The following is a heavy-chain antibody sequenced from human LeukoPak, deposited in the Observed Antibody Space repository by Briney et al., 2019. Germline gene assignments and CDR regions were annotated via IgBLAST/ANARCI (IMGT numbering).Heavy chain of an antibody. CDR3: ARDKVTY. CDR1: GFTFSNYW. J-gene: IGHJ4*02. Sequence: PGGSLRLSCAASGFTFSNYWMSWVRQAPGKGLEWVAHINEDGSEIYYVDSVKGRLTISRDNAKSSLSLQMNSLRVEDTAVYYCARDKVTYWGQGILVTVSS. CDR2: INEDGSEI. V-gene: IGHV3-7*01.